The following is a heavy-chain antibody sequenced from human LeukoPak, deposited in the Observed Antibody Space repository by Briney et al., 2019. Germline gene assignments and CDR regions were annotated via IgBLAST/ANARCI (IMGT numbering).Heavy chain of an antibody. CDR1: GFTFSSYA. J-gene: IGHJ6*03. CDR2: ISIDGGRT. Sequence: GGSLRLSCAASGFTFSSYAMSWVRQAPGRGPEWVSTISIDGGRTYYADSVKGRFTVSRDTSKNTLYLQMNSLRAEDTAVYYCARKGIGSSRYQNMDVWGRGTTVTVSS. CDR3: ARKGIGSSRYQNMDV. V-gene: IGHV3-23*01. D-gene: IGHD6-25*01.